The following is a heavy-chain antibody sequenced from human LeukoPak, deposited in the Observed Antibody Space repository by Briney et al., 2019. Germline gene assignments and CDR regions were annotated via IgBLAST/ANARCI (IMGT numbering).Heavy chain of an antibody. CDR1: GYTFTSYD. Sequence: ASVKVSCKASGYTFTSYDISWVRQAPGQGLEWMGWISAYNGNTNYAQKLQGRVTMTTDTSTSTAYMELRSLRSDDTAVYYCARGGDTAKLRNRHGGDYWGQGTLVTVSS. CDR3: ARGGDTAKLRNRHGGDY. CDR2: ISAYNGNT. V-gene: IGHV1-18*01. J-gene: IGHJ4*02. D-gene: IGHD5-18*01.